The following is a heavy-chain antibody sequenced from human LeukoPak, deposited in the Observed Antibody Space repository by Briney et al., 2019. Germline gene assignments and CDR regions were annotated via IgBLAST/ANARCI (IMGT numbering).Heavy chain of an antibody. D-gene: IGHD6-19*01. CDR3: AKDASFLIAVAGLGFDH. CDR1: GFTFSSYA. J-gene: IGHJ4*02. CDR2: ISGSGGST. Sequence: GGSLRLSCAASGFTFSSYAMSWVRQAPGKGLEWVSAISGSGGSTYYADSVKGRFTISRDNSKNTLYLQMNSLRAEDTAVYYCAKDASFLIAVAGLGFDHWGQGTLVTVSS. V-gene: IGHV3-23*01.